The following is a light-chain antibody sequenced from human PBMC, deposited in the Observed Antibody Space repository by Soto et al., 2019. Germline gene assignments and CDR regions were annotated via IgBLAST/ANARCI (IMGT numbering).Light chain of an antibody. J-gene: IGLJ2*01. CDR3: QSYDSSLSLVV. CDR2: GNS. CDR1: SSNIGAGYD. V-gene: IGLV1-40*01. Sequence: QSVLTQPPSVSGAPGQRVTISCTGSSSNIGAGYDVHWYQQLPGTAPKLLIYGNSNRPSGVPDRFSGSKSSTSASLAITGLQAEDEADYYCQSYDSSLSLVVFGGGTKLTVL.